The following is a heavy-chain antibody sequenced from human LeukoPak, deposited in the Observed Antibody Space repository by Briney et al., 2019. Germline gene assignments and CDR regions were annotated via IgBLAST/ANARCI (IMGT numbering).Heavy chain of an antibody. J-gene: IGHJ6*03. CDR3: VRSPTYYNMDV. CDR2: ISYDGTNK. Sequence: GGSLRLSCAASGFTFSNYAIHWVRQAPGKGLEWLAVISYDGTNKHYADSVKGRFTISRDHSQSTVDLQMNTLRGADTAVYYCVRSPTYYNMDVWGKGTTVTVSS. CDR1: GFTFSNYA. V-gene: IGHV3-30-3*01.